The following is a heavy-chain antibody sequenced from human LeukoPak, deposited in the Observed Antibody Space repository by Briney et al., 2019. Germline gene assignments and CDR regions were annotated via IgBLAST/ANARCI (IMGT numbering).Heavy chain of an antibody. D-gene: IGHD3-10*01. V-gene: IGHV1-18*04. J-gene: IGHJ5*02. Sequence: ASVKVSCKASGYTFTNYGISWVRQAPGQRLEWMGWISGYNGYANYAQKFQGRVTITADESTSTACMELGRLRSEDTAVYYCASLRYYYGSGSYPRAYNWFDPWGQGTLVTVSS. CDR2: ISGYNGYA. CDR3: ASLRYYYGSGSYPRAYNWFDP. CDR1: GYTFTNYG.